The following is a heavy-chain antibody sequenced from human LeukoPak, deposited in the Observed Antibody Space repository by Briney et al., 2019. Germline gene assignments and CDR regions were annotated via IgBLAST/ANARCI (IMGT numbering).Heavy chain of an antibody. CDR1: GFTFSSYT. CDR2: FSRSGPYI. CDR3: VRIRYDSSGRYFDN. V-gene: IGHV3-21*01. D-gene: IGHD3-22*01. J-gene: IGHJ4*02. Sequence: PGGSLRLSCAASGFTFSSYTMNWVRQAPGKGLEWVSSFSRSGPYIYYADSVKGRFTISRDNAKNTLYLQMNSLRAEDTAVYYCVRIRYDSSGRYFDNWGQGTLVTVSS.